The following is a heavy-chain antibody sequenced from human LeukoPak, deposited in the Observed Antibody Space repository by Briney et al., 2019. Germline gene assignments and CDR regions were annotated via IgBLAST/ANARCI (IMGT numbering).Heavy chain of an antibody. J-gene: IGHJ3*02. V-gene: IGHV3-74*01. CDR2: INTCGRTI. Sequence: GGPLRLSCAAPGFTFSIYWVHWVRHAPGKGLVWVSCINTCGRTISYADSVKGRFTISRDNAKNTVYLQMNSLRAEDTAVYYCCSTMTTSRAFDIWGQGTTVTVSS. CDR3: CSTMTTSRAFDI. CDR1: GFTFSIYW. D-gene: IGHD4-17*01.